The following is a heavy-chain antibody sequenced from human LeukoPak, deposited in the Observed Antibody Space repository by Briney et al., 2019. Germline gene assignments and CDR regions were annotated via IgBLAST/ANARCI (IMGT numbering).Heavy chain of an antibody. CDR1: GGSISSYY. D-gene: IGHD4-17*01. J-gene: IGHJ6*03. V-gene: IGHV4-4*07. CDR2: IYTSGST. CDR3: ARDNNGDYSLGVYYMDV. Sequence: SETLSLTCTVSGGSISSYYCSWIRQPDGKGLEWIGRIYTSGSTNYNPSLKSRVTMSVDTSKNQFSLKLSSVTAADTAVYYCARDNNGDYSLGVYYMDVWGKGTTVTVSS.